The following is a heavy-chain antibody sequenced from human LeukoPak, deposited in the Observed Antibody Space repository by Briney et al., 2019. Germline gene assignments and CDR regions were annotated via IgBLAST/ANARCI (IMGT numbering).Heavy chain of an antibody. Sequence: SETLSLTCTVSGYSISSGYYWGWIRQPPGKGLEWIGSIYHSGSTYYNPSLKSRVTISVDTSKSQFSLKLSSVTAADTAVYYCASPSGYRYPTAQNAFDIWGQGTMVTVSS. D-gene: IGHD2-2*02. J-gene: IGHJ3*02. CDR2: IYHSGST. CDR3: ASPSGYRYPTAQNAFDI. V-gene: IGHV4-38-2*02. CDR1: GYSISSGYY.